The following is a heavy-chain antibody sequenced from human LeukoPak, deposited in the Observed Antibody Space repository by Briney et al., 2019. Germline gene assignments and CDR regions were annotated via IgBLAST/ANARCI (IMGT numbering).Heavy chain of an antibody. CDR1: GFTFSNYG. V-gene: IGHV3-7*01. D-gene: IGHD7-27*01. CDR2: IKTDGSLT. J-gene: IGHJ4*02. CDR3: ARDLNWETY. Sequence: GGSLRLSCAASGFTFSNYGVHWVRQAPGKGLEWVANIKTDGSLTYYVDSVKGRFTISRDNAKNSLYLQMNSLRAEDTAVYYCARDLNWETYWGQGTLVSVSS.